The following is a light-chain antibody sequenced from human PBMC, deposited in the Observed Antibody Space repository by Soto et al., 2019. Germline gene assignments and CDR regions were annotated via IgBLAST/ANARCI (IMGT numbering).Light chain of an antibody. J-gene: IGLJ1*01. CDR2: ENN. CDR3: GTWDSSLSAFV. CDR1: SSNIGNNY. V-gene: IGLV1-51*02. Sequence: QSALTQPPSVSAAPGQKVTISCSGSSSNIGNNYVSWYQQLPGTAPKLLIYENNKRPSGIPDRLSGSKSGTSATLGITRLQTGDEADYYCGTWDSSLSAFVFGTGTKLTVL.